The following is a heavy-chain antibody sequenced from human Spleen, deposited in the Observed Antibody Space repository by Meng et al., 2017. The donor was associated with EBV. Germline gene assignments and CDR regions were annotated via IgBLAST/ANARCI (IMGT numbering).Heavy chain of an antibody. CDR1: GFTFSRYW. CDR2: INEDGGIT. J-gene: IGHJ4*02. D-gene: IGHD2-21*01. Sequence: VQLVESGGALVQPGESLRLSCAASGFTFSRYWMHWVRQAPGEGLIWISRINEDGGITTYADFVRGRFTISRDNTRNTLFLQMNSLRAEDTALYFCSRDLAGAYDDWGQGTLVTVSS. CDR3: SRDLAGAYDD. V-gene: IGHV3-74*01.